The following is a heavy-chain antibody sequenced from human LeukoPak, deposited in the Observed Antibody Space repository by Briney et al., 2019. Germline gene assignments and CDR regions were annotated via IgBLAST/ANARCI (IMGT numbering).Heavy chain of an antibody. V-gene: IGHV3-7*01. J-gene: IGHJ3*02. D-gene: IGHD3-10*01. CDR1: GFTFSSYW. CDR3: ARITMVRGVRSNAFDI. CDR2: IKQDGSEK. Sequence: PGGSLRLSCAASGFTFSSYWMSWVRQAPGKGLEWVANIKQDGSEKYYVDSVKGRFTISRDNAKNSLYLQMNSLRAEDTAVYYCARITMVRGVRSNAFDIWGQGTMVTVSS.